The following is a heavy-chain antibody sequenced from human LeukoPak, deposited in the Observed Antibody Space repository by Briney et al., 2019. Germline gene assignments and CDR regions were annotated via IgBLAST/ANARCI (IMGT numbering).Heavy chain of an antibody. CDR1: GFTFSSYS. V-gene: IGHV3-21*01. CDR3: ARGGTYCGGDCYGTNY. Sequence: GGSLRLSCAASGFTFSSYSMNWVRQAPGKGLEWVSSISDSGSFQYYTDSVKGRFTISRDNAQNSLYLQMNSLRAEDTAVYYCARGGTYCGGDCYGTNYWGQGTLVTVSS. CDR2: ISDSGSFQ. D-gene: IGHD2-21*02. J-gene: IGHJ4*02.